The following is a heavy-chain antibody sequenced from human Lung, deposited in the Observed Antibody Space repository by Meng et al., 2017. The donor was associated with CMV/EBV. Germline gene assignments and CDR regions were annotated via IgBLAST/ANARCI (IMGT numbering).Heavy chain of an antibody. V-gene: IGHV4-59*01. J-gene: IGHJ5*02. CDR1: GGSISSYY. Sequence: SETXSLXCTVSGGSISSYYWSWIRQPPGKGLEWIGYIYYSGSTNYNPSLKSRVTISVDTSKNQFSLKLSPVTAADTAVYYCARVDGTYYDFWSGSVGSWFDPXGHGXLVT. CDR3: ARVDGTYYDFWSGSVGSWFDP. D-gene: IGHD3-3*01. CDR2: IYYSGST.